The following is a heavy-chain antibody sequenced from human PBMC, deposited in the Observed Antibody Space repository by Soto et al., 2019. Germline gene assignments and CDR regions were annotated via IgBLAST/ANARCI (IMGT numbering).Heavy chain of an antibody. CDR3: AKDNRRYSSGWSFDY. J-gene: IGHJ4*02. D-gene: IGHD6-19*01. CDR2: ISGSGGST. V-gene: IGHV3-23*01. CDR1: GFPFSSYA. Sequence: PGGSLRLSCAASGFPFSSYAMSWVRQAPGKGLEWVSAISGSGGSTYYADSVKGRFTISRDNSKNTLYLQMNSLRAEDTAVYYCAKDNRRYSSGWSFDYWGQGTLVTVSS.